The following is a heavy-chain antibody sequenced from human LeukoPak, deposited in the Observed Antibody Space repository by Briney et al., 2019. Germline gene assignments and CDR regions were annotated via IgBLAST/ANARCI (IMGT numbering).Heavy chain of an antibody. CDR2: ISYDGSNK. Sequence: PGRSLRLSCAASGFTFSSYGMHWVRQAPGKGLEWVAVISYDGSNKYYADSVKGRFTISRDNSKNTLYLQMNSLRAEDTAVYYCARPLSIEGAFDIWGQGTMVTVSS. CDR1: GFTFSSYG. CDR3: ARPLSIEGAFDI. J-gene: IGHJ3*02. D-gene: IGHD1-26*01. V-gene: IGHV3-30*03.